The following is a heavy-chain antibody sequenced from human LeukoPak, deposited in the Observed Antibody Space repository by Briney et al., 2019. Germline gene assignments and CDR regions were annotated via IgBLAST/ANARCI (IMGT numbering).Heavy chain of an antibody. D-gene: IGHD4-23*01. CDR3: ARVGGGGTVVMSH. CDR2: INPNSGGT. Sequence: GASVKVSCKASGYTFTGYYMHWVRQAPGQGLEWMGWINPNSGGTNYAQKFQGRVTMTRDTSISTAYMELSRLRSDDTAVYYCARVGGGGTVVMSHWGQGTLVTVSS. V-gene: IGHV1-2*02. CDR1: GYTFTGYY. J-gene: IGHJ4*02.